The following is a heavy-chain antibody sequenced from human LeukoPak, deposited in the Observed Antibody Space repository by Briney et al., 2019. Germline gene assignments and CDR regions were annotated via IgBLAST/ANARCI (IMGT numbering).Heavy chain of an antibody. D-gene: IGHD3-22*01. Sequence: GASVKLSCKASGSTFTVYYMHWVRQAPGQGLGWVGWINPNSGSANYAQKFQGRVTMTRDTSISTAYMELSRLRSDDTAVYYCARLDITMRVVVTNYYYGMDVWGQGTTVTVSS. CDR1: GSTFTVYY. J-gene: IGHJ6*02. CDR3: ARLDITMRVVVTNYYYGMDV. V-gene: IGHV1-2*02. CDR2: INPNSGSA.